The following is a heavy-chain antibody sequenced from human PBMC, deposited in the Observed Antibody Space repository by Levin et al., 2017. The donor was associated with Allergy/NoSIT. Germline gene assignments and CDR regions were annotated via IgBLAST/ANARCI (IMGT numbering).Heavy chain of an antibody. J-gene: IGHJ6*03. D-gene: IGHD2-15*01. CDR2: IYPGDSDT. Sequence: PGGSLRLSCKGSGYSFTSYWIGWVRQMPGKGLEWMGIIYPGDSDTRYSPSFQGQVTISADKSISTAYLQWSSLKASDTAMYYCARRGRGYCSGGSCYPPWARYDYYMDGWGKGTTVTVSS. CDR3: ARRGRGYCSGGSCYPPWARYDYYMDG. CDR1: GYSFTSYW. V-gene: IGHV5-51*01.